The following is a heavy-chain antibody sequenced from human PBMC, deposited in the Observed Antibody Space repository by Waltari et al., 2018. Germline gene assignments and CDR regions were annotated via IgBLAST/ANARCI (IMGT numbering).Heavy chain of an antibody. D-gene: IGHD2-21*02. V-gene: IGHV1-24*01. J-gene: IGHJ5*02. CDR2: FDPGDAEI. Sequence: QVQLVQSGAEVKKPGASVKVSCKVSGYTLSELSMHWVRRTPGKGLEWMGGFDPGDAEIGYAQRFQGRVTMTEDTSTDTAYMELNSLRSEDTAVYYCATEAFCNNTDCHTRWFDPWGQGTLVTVSS. CDR1: GYTLSELS. CDR3: ATEAFCNNTDCHTRWFDP.